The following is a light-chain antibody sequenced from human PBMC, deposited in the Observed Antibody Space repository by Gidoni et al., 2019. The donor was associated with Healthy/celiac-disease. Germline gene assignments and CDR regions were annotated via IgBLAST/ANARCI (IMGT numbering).Light chain of an antibody. J-gene: IGLJ2*01. CDR1: KLGDKY. CDR3: QAWDSSTAVV. V-gene: IGLV3-1*01. Sequence: SYELPQPPSVSVSPGQTASITCSGAKLGDKYACWYQQKPGQSPVLVIYQDSKRPSGFPERFSGSNSGNTATLTISGTQAMDEADYYCQAWDSSTAVVFGGGTKLTVL. CDR2: QDS.